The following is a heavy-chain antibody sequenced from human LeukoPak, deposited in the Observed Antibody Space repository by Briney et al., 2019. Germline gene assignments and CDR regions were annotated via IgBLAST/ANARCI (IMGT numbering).Heavy chain of an antibody. CDR3: ARVNVVVTTNWFDP. D-gene: IGHD2-21*02. CDR1: GGSISSYY. J-gene: IGHJ5*02. V-gene: IGHV4-4*09. Sequence: KTSETLSLTCTVSGGSISSYYWSWIRQPPGKGLEWIGYIYTSGSTNYNPCLKSRVTISVDTSKNQFSLKLSSVTAADTAVYYCARVNVVVTTNWFDPWGQGTLVTVSS. CDR2: IYTSGST.